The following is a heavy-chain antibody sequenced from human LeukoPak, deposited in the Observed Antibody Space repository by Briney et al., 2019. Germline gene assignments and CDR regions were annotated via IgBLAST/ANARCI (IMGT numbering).Heavy chain of an antibody. CDR1: GGSMSNYF. J-gene: IGHJ4*02. V-gene: IGHV4-4*07. CDR3: ARLSPGYFDY. CDR2: IYTSGST. Sequence: SETLSLTCTVSGGSMSNYFWSWIRQPAGKGLEWIGRIYTSGSTNYNPSLKSRVTISVDTSKNQFSLKLSSVTAADTAVYYCARLSPGYFDYWGQGTLVTVSS.